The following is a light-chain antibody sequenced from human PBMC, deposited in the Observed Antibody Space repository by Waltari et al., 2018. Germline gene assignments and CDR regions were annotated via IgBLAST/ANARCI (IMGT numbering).Light chain of an antibody. V-gene: IGLV1-40*01. J-gene: IGLJ2*01. CDR1: NSNLGAGYD. Sequence: QSVLTQPPSVSGAPGQGVTISCTGSNSNLGAGYDVQWYQQLPGTAPKLLIFANTNRPSGVPDRFSGSKSGTSASLAITGLQAEDEADYYCQSYDTSLSGSRVFGGGTKLTVL. CDR2: ANT. CDR3: QSYDTSLSGSRV.